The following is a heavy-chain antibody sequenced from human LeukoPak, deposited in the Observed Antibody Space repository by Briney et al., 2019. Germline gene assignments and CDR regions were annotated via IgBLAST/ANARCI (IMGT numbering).Heavy chain of an antibody. Sequence: PGRSLRLSCAASGFTFSSYSMNWVHQAPGKGLEWVSSISSSSSYIYYADSVKGRFTISRDNAKNSLYLQMNSLRAEDTAVYYCARDLLSIGYGDYHAPGAFDIWGQGTMVTVSS. V-gene: IGHV3-21*01. J-gene: IGHJ3*02. CDR3: ARDLLSIGYGDYHAPGAFDI. D-gene: IGHD4-17*01. CDR1: GFTFSSYS. CDR2: ISSSSSYI.